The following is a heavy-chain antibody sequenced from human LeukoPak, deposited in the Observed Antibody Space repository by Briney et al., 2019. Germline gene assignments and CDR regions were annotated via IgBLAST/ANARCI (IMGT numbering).Heavy chain of an antibody. CDR2: INQDGSVK. Sequence: GGSLRLSCATSGFTFSSYWMTWVRQAPGKGLEWVANINQDGSVKYYVDSVKGRFTISRDNAKNSLSLQMNSLRVDDTAVYYCARPSGYCSGGSCFPFDYWGQGTLVTVSS. CDR3: ARPSGYCSGGSCFPFDY. J-gene: IGHJ4*02. CDR1: GFTFSSYW. V-gene: IGHV3-7*04. D-gene: IGHD2-15*01.